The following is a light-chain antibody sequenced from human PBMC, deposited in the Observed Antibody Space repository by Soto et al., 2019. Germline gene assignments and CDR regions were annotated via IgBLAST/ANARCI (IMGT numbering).Light chain of an antibody. CDR3: QSYDSSLSGSDV. CDR2: GNS. V-gene: IGLV1-40*01. CDR1: SSNIGAGYD. Sequence: SVLPQPPSVSGAPGQRVTISCTGSSSNIGAGYDVHWYQQLPGTAPKLLIYGNSNRPSGVPDRFSGSKSGTSASLAITGLQAEDEADYYCQSYDSSLSGSDVFGTGTKVPV. J-gene: IGLJ1*01.